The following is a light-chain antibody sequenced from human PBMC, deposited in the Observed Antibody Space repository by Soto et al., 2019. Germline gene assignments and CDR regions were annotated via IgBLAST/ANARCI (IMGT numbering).Light chain of an antibody. CDR2: SNN. Sequence: QSVLTQPPSASGTPGQRVTISCSGSSSNIGSNTVNWYQQLPGTAPKLHIYSNNQRPSGVPGRFSGSKSGTSASLAISGLQSEDEADYYCAAWDDSLNGWVFGGGTKLTVL. CDR3: AAWDDSLNGWV. V-gene: IGLV1-44*01. J-gene: IGLJ3*02. CDR1: SSNIGSNT.